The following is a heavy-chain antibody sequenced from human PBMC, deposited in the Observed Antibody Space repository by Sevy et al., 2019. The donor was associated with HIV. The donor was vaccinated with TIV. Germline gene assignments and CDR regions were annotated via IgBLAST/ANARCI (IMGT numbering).Heavy chain of an antibody. CDR2: IKRDGSEK. J-gene: IGHJ6*02. Sequence: GGYLRLSCAASGFTLSSVGIHWVRQAPGKGLEWVANIKRDGSEKYYVASVKGRFTISRDNAKTSLYLQMNSLRAEDTAVYYCARDCSSATCLWGLDVWGQGTTVTVSS. D-gene: IGHD2-2*01. CDR3: ARDCSSATCLWGLDV. CDR1: GFTLSSVG. V-gene: IGHV3-7*03.